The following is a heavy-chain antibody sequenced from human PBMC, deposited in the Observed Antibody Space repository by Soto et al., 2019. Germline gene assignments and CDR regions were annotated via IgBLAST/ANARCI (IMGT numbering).Heavy chain of an antibody. CDR2: IYYSGST. D-gene: IGHD3-10*01. CDR3: AKGGSGSYSNAFDI. CDR1: YGYIRDSSYY. Sequence: IKSVPNSVSYGYIRDSSYYRGFIRQSPGKGLEWIWSIYYSGSTYYNPSLKSRVTISVDTSKNQFSLKLSSVTAADTAVYFCAKGGSGSYSNAFDIWLQGTMVIVS. V-gene: IGHV4-39*01. J-gene: IGHJ3*02.